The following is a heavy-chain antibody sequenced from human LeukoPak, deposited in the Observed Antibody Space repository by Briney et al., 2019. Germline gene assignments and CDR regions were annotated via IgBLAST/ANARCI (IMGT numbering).Heavy chain of an antibody. CDR2: IRSKAYGGTP. J-gene: IGHJ4*02. Sequence: GGSLRLPCTGSGFTFGDYAMNWVRQAPGKGLEWVGFIRSKAYGGTPEYAASVKGRFTISRDDSKSIAYLQMNSLKTEDTAVYYCTRVIVATKDYWGQGTLVTVSS. CDR3: TRVIVATKDY. D-gene: IGHD5-12*01. CDR1: GFTFGDYA. V-gene: IGHV3-49*04.